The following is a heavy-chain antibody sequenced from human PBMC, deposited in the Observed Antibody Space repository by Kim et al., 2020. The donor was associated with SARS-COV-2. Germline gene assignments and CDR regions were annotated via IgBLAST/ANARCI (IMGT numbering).Heavy chain of an antibody. CDR3: ARGQSYFDY. J-gene: IGHJ4*02. Sequence: SETLSLTCAVYGGSFSGYYWSWIRQPPGKGLEWIGENNHSGSTNYNPSLKSRVTISVDTSKNQFSLKLSSVTAADTAVYYCARGQSYFDYWGQGTLVTVSS. CDR2: NNHSGST. CDR1: GGSFSGYY. V-gene: IGHV4-34*01.